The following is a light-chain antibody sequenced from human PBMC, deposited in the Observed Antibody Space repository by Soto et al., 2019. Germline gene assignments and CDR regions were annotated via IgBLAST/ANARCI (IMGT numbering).Light chain of an antibody. Sequence: EMVLTQSPCTLPLSPAVRATLSCRASQSVSKNYLACHQQRPVQTPRLLIYGASSWGAGGPDRFSGSGSGTYFTLTISRLEPEDFAVYYCHQYSRSAIFTFGPGTTVYGK. CDR3: HQYSRSAIFT. CDR2: GAS. CDR1: QSVSKNY. J-gene: IGKJ3*01. V-gene: IGKV3-20*01.